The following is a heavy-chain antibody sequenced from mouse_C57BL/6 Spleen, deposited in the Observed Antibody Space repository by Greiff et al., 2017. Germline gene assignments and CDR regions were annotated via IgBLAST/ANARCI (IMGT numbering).Heavy chain of an antibody. D-gene: IGHD2-4*01. Sequence: EVMLVESGEGLVKPGGSLKLSCAASGFTFSSYAMSWVRQTPEKRLEWVAYISSGGDYIYYADTVKGRFTISRDNARNTLYLQMSSLKSEDTAMYYCTRDRGLYYDYDNYYAMDYWGQGTSVTVSS. CDR3: TRDRGLYYDYDNYYAMDY. CDR1: GFTFSSYA. V-gene: IGHV5-9-1*02. J-gene: IGHJ4*01. CDR2: ISSGGDYI.